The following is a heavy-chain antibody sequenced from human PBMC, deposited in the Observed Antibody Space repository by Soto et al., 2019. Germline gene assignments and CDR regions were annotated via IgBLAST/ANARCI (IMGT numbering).Heavy chain of an antibody. V-gene: IGHV3-74*01. D-gene: IGHD2-15*01. J-gene: IGHJ6*03. CDR1: GFTFSNYW. CDR3: ARGDCVGGTCYSLAGSFYYYMDV. CDR2: INSDGSVS. Sequence: EVQLVESGGGLVKPGGSLRLSCAASGFTFSNYWMYLVRQAPGKGLVWVPRINSDGSVSSYADSVKGRLTISRDNVKNTLYLQMDGLRAEDTAVYYCARGDCVGGTCYSLAGSFYYYMDVWGKGTTVTVFS.